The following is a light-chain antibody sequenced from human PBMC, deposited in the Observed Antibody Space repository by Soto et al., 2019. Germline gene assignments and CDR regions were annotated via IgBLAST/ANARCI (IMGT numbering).Light chain of an antibody. J-gene: IGKJ3*01. CDR3: QQYGTSPLT. Sequence: EIVLTQSPGTLSLSPGERATLSCRASQSVSRNSLAWYQQQPGQAPRLLIYGASSRATDIPDRFSGSGSGTDFTLIVSRVEPEDFAVYFCQQYGTSPLTFGPGTKVDIK. V-gene: IGKV3-20*01. CDR2: GAS. CDR1: QSVSRNS.